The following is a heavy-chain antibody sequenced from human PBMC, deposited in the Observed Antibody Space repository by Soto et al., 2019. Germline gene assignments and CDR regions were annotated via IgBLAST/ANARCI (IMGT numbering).Heavy chain of an antibody. CDR3: ARTKVTKCRDY. J-gene: IGHJ4*02. CDR1: GFTFSAYA. Sequence: EVQLLESGGGLVKPGGSLRLSCAASGFTFSAYAMSWVRQAPGKGLEYVSSLNDNGGSTYYAYSVRGRCTISRDNSKNTLYLQMRRLRVEDTAVYYCARTKVTKCRDYWGQGTRVTVSS. V-gene: IGHV3-23*01. CDR2: LNDNGGST. D-gene: IGHD4-17*01.